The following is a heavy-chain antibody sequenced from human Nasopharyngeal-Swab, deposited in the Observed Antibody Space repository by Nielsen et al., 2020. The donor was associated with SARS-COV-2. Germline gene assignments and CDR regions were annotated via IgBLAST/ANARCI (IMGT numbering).Heavy chain of an antibody. CDR1: GYSISSGYY. CDR2: IYHSGST. V-gene: IGHV4-38-2*02. J-gene: IGHJ5*02. Sequence: SKTLSLTCTVSGYSISSGYYWGWIRQPPGKGLEWIGSIYHSGSTYYNPSLKSRVTISVDTSKNQFSLKLSSVTAADTAVYYCAREGYSYGNNWFDPWGQGTLVTVSS. CDR3: AREGYSYGNNWFDP. D-gene: IGHD5-18*01.